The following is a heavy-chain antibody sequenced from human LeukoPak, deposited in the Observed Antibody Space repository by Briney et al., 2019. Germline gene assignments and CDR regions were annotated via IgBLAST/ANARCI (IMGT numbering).Heavy chain of an antibody. J-gene: IGHJ6*02. V-gene: IGHV4-59*01. CDR1: GGSISSYY. CDR2: IYYSGST. D-gene: IGHD3-10*01. CDR3: ARAGGYYSYYYGMDV. Sequence: PSETLSLTCTVSGGSISSYYWSLIRQPPGKGLEWIGYIYYSGSTNYNPSLKSRVTISVDTSKNQFSLKLSSVTAADTAVYYCARAGGYYSYYYGMDVWGQGTTVTVSS.